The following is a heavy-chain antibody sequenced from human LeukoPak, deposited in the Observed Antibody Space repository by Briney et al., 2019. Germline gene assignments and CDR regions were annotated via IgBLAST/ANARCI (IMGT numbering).Heavy chain of an antibody. CDR3: ARVGYCSGPICFPPAATGMFDS. J-gene: IGHJ4*02. CDR2: ISGYNGNT. Sequence: ASVKVSCKASGYTFTSYGISWVRRAPGQGLEWMGWISGYNGNTTYAQNLQGRITMTTDTSPNTAYMERRRLRSDDTAVYFCARVGYCSGPICFPPAATGMFDSWGQGTLVTVSS. D-gene: IGHD2-2*01. CDR1: GYTFTSYG. V-gene: IGHV1-18*01.